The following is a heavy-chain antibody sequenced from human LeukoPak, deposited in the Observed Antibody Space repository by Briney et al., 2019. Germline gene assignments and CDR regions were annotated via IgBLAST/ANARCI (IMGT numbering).Heavy chain of an antibody. D-gene: IGHD1/OR15-1a*01. CDR2: IYSGGTT. Sequence: GGSLRLSCSVSGFIVSSDHMTWVRQAPGKGLEWVSIIYSGGTTNYVDSVKGRFTISRDNAKNTLYLQMNSLRADDAAVYYCAGTYWADYWGQGTLVTVSS. CDR1: GFIVSSDH. J-gene: IGHJ4*02. V-gene: IGHV3-53*01. CDR3: AGTYWADY.